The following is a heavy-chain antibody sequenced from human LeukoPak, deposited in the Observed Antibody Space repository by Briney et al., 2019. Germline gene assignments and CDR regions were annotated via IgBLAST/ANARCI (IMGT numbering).Heavy chain of an antibody. Sequence: SETLSLTCAVYGGSFSGYYWSWIRQPPGKGLEWIGEINHSGSTNYNPSLKSRVTISVDTSKNQFSLKPSSVTAADTAVYYCARGARYCSSTSCYGEIGWFDPWGQGTLVTVSS. V-gene: IGHV4-34*01. J-gene: IGHJ5*02. CDR1: GGSFSGYY. CDR2: INHSGST. D-gene: IGHD2-2*01. CDR3: ARGARYCSSTSCYGEIGWFDP.